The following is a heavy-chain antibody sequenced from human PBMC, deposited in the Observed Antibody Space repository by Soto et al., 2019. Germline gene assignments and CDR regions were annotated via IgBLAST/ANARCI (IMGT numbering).Heavy chain of an antibody. CDR2: IYASGST. CDR3: ARYKRLIVDY. D-gene: IGHD3-22*01. V-gene: IGHV4-4*08. J-gene: IGHJ4*02. Sequence: SETLCLTCTAAGGSMRTYYWNWIRQPPGKGLESIGYIYASGSTNYNPSFKSRVAISIDTSKNQFSLRLNSVTAADTAVYYCARYKRLIVDYWGRGTLVTVSS. CDR1: GGSMRTYY.